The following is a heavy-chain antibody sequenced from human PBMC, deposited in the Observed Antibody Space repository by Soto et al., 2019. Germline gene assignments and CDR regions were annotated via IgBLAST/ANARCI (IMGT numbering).Heavy chain of an antibody. CDR3: ASSYGSGNRAFAY. Sequence: QVQLVQSGAEVKRPGSSVKVSCKASGDTFNFYSINWVRQAPGLGLEWMGRVNPIVSMSNYAQKFQGRVTMTAHKCTRTASMALSSLSPEATAIYYCASSYGSGNRAFAYWGQGALVTVSS. J-gene: IGHJ4*02. D-gene: IGHD3-10*01. CDR2: VNPIVSMS. V-gene: IGHV1-69*02. CDR1: GDTFNFYS.